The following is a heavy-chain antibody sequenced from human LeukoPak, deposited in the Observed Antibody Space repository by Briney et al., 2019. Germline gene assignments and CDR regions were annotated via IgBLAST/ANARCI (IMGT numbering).Heavy chain of an antibody. D-gene: IGHD3-10*01. CDR1: GGTFSSYA. CDR3: ARAVTMVRGVIIDYYYGMDV. CDR2: IIPIFGTA. J-gene: IGHJ6*04. V-gene: IGHV1-69*06. Sequence: GASVRVSCKASGGTFSSYAISWVRQAPGQGLEWMGGIIPIFGTANDAQKFQGRVTITADKSTSTAYMELSSLRSEDTAVYYCARAVTMVRGVIIDYYYGMDVWGKGTTVTVSS.